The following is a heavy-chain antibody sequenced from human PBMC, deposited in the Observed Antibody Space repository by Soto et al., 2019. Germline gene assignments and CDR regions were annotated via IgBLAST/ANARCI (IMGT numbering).Heavy chain of an antibody. CDR2: IITVFGTA. D-gene: IGHD4-17*01. J-gene: IGHJ4*02. V-gene: IGHV1-69*01. Sequence: VQLMQSGAEVKKPGSSVKVSCKASGGTFSSHSINWVRQAPGQGLEWMGGIITVFGTANYAQNFQGRVTITADQSTSTAYMELNSLRSDDTAVYYCAREVGYGDFSAALLHWGQGTLVTVSS. CDR3: AREVGYGDFSAALLH. CDR1: GGTFSSHS.